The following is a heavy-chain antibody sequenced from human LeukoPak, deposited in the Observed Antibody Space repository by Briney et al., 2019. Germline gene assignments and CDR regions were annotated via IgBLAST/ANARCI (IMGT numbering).Heavy chain of an antibody. Sequence: ASVKVSCKASGYTFTSYYMHWVRQAPGQGLEWMGIINPSGGSTSYAQKFQGRVTMTTDTSTSTAYMELRSLRSDDTAVYYCATHYDILTGYVYWGQGTLVTVSS. V-gene: IGHV1-46*01. CDR1: GYTFTSYY. D-gene: IGHD3-9*01. CDR3: ATHYDILTGYVY. J-gene: IGHJ4*02. CDR2: INPSGGST.